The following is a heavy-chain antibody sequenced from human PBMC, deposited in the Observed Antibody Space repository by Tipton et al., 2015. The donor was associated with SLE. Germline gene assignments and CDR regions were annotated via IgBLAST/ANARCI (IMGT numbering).Heavy chain of an antibody. J-gene: IGHJ4*02. D-gene: IGHD3-22*01. Sequence: SLRLSCAASGFTFSSYAMSWVRQAPGKGLEWVSGISGSGSSTYYADSLKGRFTISRDNSKNTLYLQMNSLRAEDTAVYYCAHRGTSSGYYYYFDYWGQGTLVIVSS. CDR3: AHRGTSSGYYYYFDY. V-gene: IGHV3-23*01. CDR1: GFTFSSYA. CDR2: ISGSGSST.